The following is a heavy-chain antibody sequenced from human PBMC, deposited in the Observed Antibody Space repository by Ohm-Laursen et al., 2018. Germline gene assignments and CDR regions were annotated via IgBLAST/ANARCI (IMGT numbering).Heavy chain of an antibody. J-gene: IGHJ4*02. CDR1: GGSISNYY. Sequence: SETLSLTCNVSGGSISNYYWSWIRQPAGKGLEWVGRMYSSGSTNYNPSLKSRVTMSFDTSKNQFSLKLSSVTAADTAVYYCARESMDTPMAYYFDFWGQGALVTVS. CDR2: MYSSGST. V-gene: IGHV4-4*07. D-gene: IGHD5-18*01. CDR3: ARESMDTPMAYYFDF.